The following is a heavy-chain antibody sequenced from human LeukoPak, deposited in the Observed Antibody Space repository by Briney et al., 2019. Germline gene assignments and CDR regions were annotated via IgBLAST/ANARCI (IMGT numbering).Heavy chain of an antibody. CDR2: IYPGDSDT. Sequence: GESLKISCKGSGYSFNNYWIGWVRQMPGKGLEWMGIIYPGDSDTRYSPSFQGQVTISADKFVNTAYLQWSSLKASDTAVYYCARRRGGDWESSDYYYMDVWGKGTTVTVSS. CDR1: GYSFNNYW. D-gene: IGHD2-21*02. J-gene: IGHJ6*03. CDR3: ARRRGGDWESSDYYYMDV. V-gene: IGHV5-51*01.